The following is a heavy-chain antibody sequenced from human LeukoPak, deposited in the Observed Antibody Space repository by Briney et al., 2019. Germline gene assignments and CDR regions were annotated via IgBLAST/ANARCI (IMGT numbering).Heavy chain of an antibody. V-gene: IGHV4-59*01. Sequence: SETLSLTCTVSGGSISSYYWSWIRQPPGKGLEWIGYVFYSGSTNYNPSLKSRVTISVDTSKNQFPLKLSSVTAADTAVYYCARVPRSNGYLDYWGQGTLVTVSS. D-gene: IGHD2-8*01. J-gene: IGHJ4*02. CDR3: ARVPRSNGYLDY. CDR2: VFYSGST. CDR1: GGSISSYY.